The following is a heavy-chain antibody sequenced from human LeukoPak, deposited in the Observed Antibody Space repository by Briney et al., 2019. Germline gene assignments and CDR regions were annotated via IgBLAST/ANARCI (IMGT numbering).Heavy chain of an antibody. D-gene: IGHD2-2*01. CDR2: INPNSGGT. CDR3: ARTVYCSSTSCYPDY. Sequence: ASVKVSCKASGYTFTGYYMHWVRQAPGQGLEWMGCINPNSGGTNYAQKFQGRVTMTRDTSISTAYMELSRLRSDDTAVYYCARTVYCSSTSCYPDYWGQGTLVTVSS. V-gene: IGHV1-2*02. J-gene: IGHJ4*02. CDR1: GYTFTGYY.